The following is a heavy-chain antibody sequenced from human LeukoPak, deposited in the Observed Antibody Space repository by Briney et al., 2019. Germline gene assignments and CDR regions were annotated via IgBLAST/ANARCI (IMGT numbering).Heavy chain of an antibody. CDR2: IDWDDDK. CDR1: GFSLSTSGMC. V-gene: IGHV2-70*11. CDR3: ARVQCYYDGSGKKYYFDY. D-gene: IGHD3-22*01. Sequence: SGPALVKPTQTLTLTCTFYGFSLSTSGMCVSWIRQPPGKALEWLARIDWDDDKYYSTSLKTRLTISKDTSKNQVVLTMTNMDPVDTATYHCARVQCYYDGSGKKYYFDYWGQGTLVTVSS. J-gene: IGHJ4*02.